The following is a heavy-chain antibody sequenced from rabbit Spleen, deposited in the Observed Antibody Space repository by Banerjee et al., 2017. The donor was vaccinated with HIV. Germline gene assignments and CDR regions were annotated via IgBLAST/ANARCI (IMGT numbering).Heavy chain of an antibody. V-gene: IGHV1S7*01. J-gene: IGHJ4*01. CDR1: GFDFSAYG. CDR3: VRDRANIGGDYGPFYFDL. Sequence: QLEESGGGLVQPGGSLKLSCKASGFDFSAYGLTWVRQAPGKGLEWIGYIDPLFDNTYYASWVNGRFTISRHNAQNTLYLQLNSLTAADTATYFCVRDRANIGGDYGPFYFDLWGQGTLVTVS. CDR2: IDPLFDNT. D-gene: IGHD2-1*01.